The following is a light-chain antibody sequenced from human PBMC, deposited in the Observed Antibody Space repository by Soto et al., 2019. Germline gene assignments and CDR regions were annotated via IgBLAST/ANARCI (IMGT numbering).Light chain of an antibody. V-gene: IGKV3-15*01. CDR2: GAS. CDR1: QDIRSS. J-gene: IGKJ4*01. Sequence: EIVMTQSPATLSVSPGERVTLSCRASQDIRSSLAWYQQKPGQAPRLLIYGASIRATGVPATFSGSGSGTELTLSISSLQSEHLGVYYCQQDSSWPLTFGGGTKWIS. CDR3: QQDSSWPLT.